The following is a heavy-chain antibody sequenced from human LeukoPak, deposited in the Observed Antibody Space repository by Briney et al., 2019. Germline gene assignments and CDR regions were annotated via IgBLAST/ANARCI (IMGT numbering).Heavy chain of an antibody. CDR2: ISTSSGTI. V-gene: IGHV3-48*02. D-gene: IGHD3-10*01. CDR1: GFTVSSYS. Sequence: GGSLRLSCAASGFTVSSYSMNWVRQAPGKGLEWVSHISTSSGTIYYADSVKGRFTISRDNAKNSLYLQMNSLRDEDTAVYYCARVLRGAFDIWGQGTMVTVSS. CDR3: ARVLRGAFDI. J-gene: IGHJ3*02.